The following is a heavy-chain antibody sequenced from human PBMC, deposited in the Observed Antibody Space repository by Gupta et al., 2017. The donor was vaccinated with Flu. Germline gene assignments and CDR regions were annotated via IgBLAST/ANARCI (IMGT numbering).Heavy chain of an antibody. V-gene: IGHV4-34*01. J-gene: IGHJ5*02. CDR3: ARLRPLLRFLAA. CDR2: INHSGIT. Sequence: WIRQSPGKGLEWSGEINHSGITNYNPSLQSRVIIAVDTSKNQFSLNLTSVTAADTAVYYCARLRPLLRFLAAWGQGTLVTVSS. D-gene: IGHD3-3*01.